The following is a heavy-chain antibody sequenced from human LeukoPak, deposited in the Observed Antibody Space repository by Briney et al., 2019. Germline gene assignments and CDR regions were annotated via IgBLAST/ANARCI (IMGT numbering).Heavy chain of an antibody. Sequence: SETLSLTCTVSGGSISSYYWSWIRQPPGKGLEWIGYIYYSGSTNYNPSLKSRVTISVDTSKNQFSLKLSSVTAADTAVYYCATRWGSSSWYYFDYWGQGTLVTVSS. CDR3: ATRWGSSSWYYFDY. D-gene: IGHD6-13*01. CDR1: GGSISSYY. J-gene: IGHJ4*02. CDR2: IYYSGST. V-gene: IGHV4-59*01.